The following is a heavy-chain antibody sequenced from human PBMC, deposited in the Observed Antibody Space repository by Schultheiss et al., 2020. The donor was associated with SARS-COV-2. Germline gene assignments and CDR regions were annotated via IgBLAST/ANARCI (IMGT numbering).Heavy chain of an antibody. D-gene: IGHD3-9*01. CDR3: ARDTMGSYYDILTGYYPYYYYGMDV. CDR1: GFTFSSYW. V-gene: IGHV3-74*01. J-gene: IGHJ6*02. Sequence: GESLKISCAASGFTFSSYWMHWVRQAPGKGLVWVSRINSDGSSTSYADSVKGRFTISRDNAKNTLYLQMNSLRAEDTAVYYCARDTMGSYYDILTGYYPYYYYGMDVWGQGTTVTVSS. CDR2: INSDGSST.